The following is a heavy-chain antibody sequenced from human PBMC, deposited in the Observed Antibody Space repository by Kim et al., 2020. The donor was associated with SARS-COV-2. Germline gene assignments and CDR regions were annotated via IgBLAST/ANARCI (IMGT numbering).Heavy chain of an antibody. CDR1: GFTFTDYW. CDR3: ARGYGSGTNY. D-gene: IGHD3-10*01. CDR2: VNNDGSST. J-gene: IGHJ4*02. V-gene: IGHV3-74*01. Sequence: GGSLRLSCTTSGFTFTDYWIHWVRQAPGKGLVWVSYVNNDGSSTGYADSVKGRFTISRDNAKNTLYLQMNSLRLEDTAVYYCARGYGSGTNYWGTGNLVT.